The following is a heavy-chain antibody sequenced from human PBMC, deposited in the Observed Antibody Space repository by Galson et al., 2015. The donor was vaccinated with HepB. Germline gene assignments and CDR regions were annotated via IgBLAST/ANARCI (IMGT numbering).Heavy chain of an antibody. D-gene: IGHD2-2*01. CDR2: IWYDGSNK. CDR1: GFTFSSYG. Sequence: SLRLSCAASGFTFSSYGMHWVRQAPGKGLEWVAVIWYDGSNKYYADSVKGRFTISRDNSKNTLYLQMNSLRAEDTAVYYCARDVQLLSFDYWGQGTLVTVSS. V-gene: IGHV3-33*08. J-gene: IGHJ4*02. CDR3: ARDVQLLSFDY.